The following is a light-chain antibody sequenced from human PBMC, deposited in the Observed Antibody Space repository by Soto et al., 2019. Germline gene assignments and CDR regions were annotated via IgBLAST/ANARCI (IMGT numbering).Light chain of an antibody. V-gene: IGKV3-20*01. CDR2: GAS. J-gene: IGKJ2*01. Sequence: EIVLTQSPGTLSLSPGERATLSCRASQSVSSNYLAWYQQKAGQAPRLIIYGASNRATGIPDRFSGSGSGTDFTLTISRLEPEDVAVYYCQQDGRSYTFSQVTKLEIK. CDR3: QQDGRSYT. CDR1: QSVSSNY.